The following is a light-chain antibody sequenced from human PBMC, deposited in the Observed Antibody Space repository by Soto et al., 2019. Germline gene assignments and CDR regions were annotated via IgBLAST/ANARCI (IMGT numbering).Light chain of an antibody. V-gene: IGKV1-33*01. J-gene: IGKJ5*01. CDR3: QQYDNLLPIT. CDR1: QDISKN. CDR2: DAS. Sequence: IQMTQSPSSLSASVGDRDTLTCQASQDISKNLNWYQQKPGKAPKLLIYDASSLQTGVPSRFSGSGSATHFTFTSSSLQPEDVATYYCQQYDNLLPITFGQGTRLEIK.